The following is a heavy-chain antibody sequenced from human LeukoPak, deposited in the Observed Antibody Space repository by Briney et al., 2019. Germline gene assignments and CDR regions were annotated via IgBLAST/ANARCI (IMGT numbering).Heavy chain of an antibody. J-gene: IGHJ6*04. CDR3: AKMGQKGCSSTSCPVPV. CDR2: ISSSSSDI. CDR1: GFTFSSYS. D-gene: IGHD2-2*01. V-gene: IGHV3-21*01. Sequence: GGSLRLSCAASGFTFSSYSMNWVRQAPGKGLEWVSSISSSSSDIYYADSVKGRLTISRDNAKNSLYLQMNSLRAEDTAVYYCAKMGQKGCSSTSCPVPVWGKGTTVTVSS.